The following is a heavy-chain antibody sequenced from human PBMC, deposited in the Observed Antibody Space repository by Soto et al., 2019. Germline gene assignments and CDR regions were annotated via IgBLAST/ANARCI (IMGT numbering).Heavy chain of an antibody. D-gene: IGHD4-17*01. CDR1: GFTFSNYT. V-gene: IGHV3-48*02. Sequence: EVQLVESGGGLVQPGGSLRLSCAASGFTFSNYTMNWVRQAPGQGLEWVSYISSSGRTIFYADSVKGRFTISRDNAKNSLYLQMNSLRDEDTAVYYCAREGGVYGGHFDYWGQGTLVTVSS. J-gene: IGHJ4*02. CDR3: AREGGVYGGHFDY. CDR2: ISSSGRTI.